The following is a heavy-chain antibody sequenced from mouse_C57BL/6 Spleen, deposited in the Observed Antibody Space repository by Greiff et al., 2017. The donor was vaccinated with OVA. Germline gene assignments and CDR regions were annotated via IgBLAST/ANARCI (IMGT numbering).Heavy chain of an antibody. CDR3: ARQRRRVRDDAMDY. V-gene: IGHV1-69*01. CDR2: IDPSDSYT. D-gene: IGHD3-2*02. J-gene: IGHJ4*01. Sequence: VQLQQPGAELVMPGASVKLSCKASGYTFTSYWMHWVKQRPGQGLEWIGEIDPSDSYTNYNQKFKGKSTLTVDKSSSTAYMQLSSLTSDDSSVYYGARQRRRVRDDAMDYWGQGTSGTVSS. CDR1: GYTFTSYW.